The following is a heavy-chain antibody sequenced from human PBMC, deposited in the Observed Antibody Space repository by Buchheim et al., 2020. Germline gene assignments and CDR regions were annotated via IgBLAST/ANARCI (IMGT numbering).Heavy chain of an antibody. D-gene: IGHD6-13*01. CDR1: GYTFTSYD. J-gene: IGHJ6*02. V-gene: IGHV1-8*01. Sequence: QVQLVQSGAEVKKPGASVKVSCKASGYTFTSYDINWVRQATGQGLEWMGWMNPNSGNTGYAQKFQGRVTMTRSTSISTAYMELRSLRSEDTAVYYCARVTTGYSSSWYHYYYYGMDVWGQGTT. CDR3: ARVTTGYSSSWYHYYYYGMDV. CDR2: MNPNSGNT.